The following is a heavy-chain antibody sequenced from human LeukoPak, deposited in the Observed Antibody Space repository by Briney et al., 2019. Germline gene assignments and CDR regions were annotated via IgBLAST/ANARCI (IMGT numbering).Heavy chain of an antibody. CDR1: GYTFTGYY. CDR2: INPNSGGT. D-gene: IGHD3-22*01. CDR3: AREHSSGYYKETDWFDP. V-gene: IGHV1-2*06. Sequence: GASVKVSCKASGYTFTGYYMHWVRQAPGQGLEWMGRINPNSGGTNYAQKFQGRVTMTRDTSISTAYMELSRLRSDDTAVYYCAREHSSGYYKETDWFDPWGQGTLVTASS. J-gene: IGHJ5*02.